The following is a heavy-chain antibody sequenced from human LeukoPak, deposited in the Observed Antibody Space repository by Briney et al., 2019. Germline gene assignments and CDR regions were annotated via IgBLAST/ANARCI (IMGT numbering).Heavy chain of an antibody. CDR1: GFTFSSYA. D-gene: IGHD6-19*01. CDR2: ISGSGGST. Sequence: GGSLRLSCAASGFTFSSYAMSWVRQAPGKGLEWVSAISGSGGSTYYADSVKGRFTISRDNSKNTLYLQMNSLRAEDTAVYYCAKDLIAVAGSFSPDDHWGQGTLVTVSS. CDR3: AKDLIAVAGSFSPDDH. J-gene: IGHJ4*02. V-gene: IGHV3-23*01.